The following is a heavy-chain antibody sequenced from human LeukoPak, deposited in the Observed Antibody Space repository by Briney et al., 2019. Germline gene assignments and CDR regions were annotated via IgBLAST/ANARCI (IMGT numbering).Heavy chain of an antibody. D-gene: IGHD3-3*01. CDR1: GFTFSSYA. V-gene: IGHV3-23*01. CDR3: TTETTLKYYDFWSGYYGGDWGIDY. Sequence: QPGGSLRLSCAASGFTFSSYAMSWVRQAPGKGLEWVSAISGSGGSTYYADSVKGRFTISRDNSKNTLYLQMNSLKTEDTAVYYCTTETTLKYYDFWSGYYGGDWGIDYWGQGTLVTVSS. J-gene: IGHJ4*02. CDR2: ISGSGGST.